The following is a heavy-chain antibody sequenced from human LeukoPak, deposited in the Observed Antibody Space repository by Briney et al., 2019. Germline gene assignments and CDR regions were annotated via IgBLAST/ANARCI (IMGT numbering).Heavy chain of an antibody. V-gene: IGHV4-38-2*02. CDR3: ARDAFGDPLYYFDY. CDR2: IYHSGST. Sequence: SETLSLTCTVSGYSISSGYYWGWIRPPPGKGLEWIGSIYHSGSTYYNPSLKSRVTISVDTSKNQFSLKLSSVTAADTAVYYCARDAFGDPLYYFDYWGQGTLVTVSS. CDR1: GYSISSGYY. D-gene: IGHD2-21*02. J-gene: IGHJ4*02.